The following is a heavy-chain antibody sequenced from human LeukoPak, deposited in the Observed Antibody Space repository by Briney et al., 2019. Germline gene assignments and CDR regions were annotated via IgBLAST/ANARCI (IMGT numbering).Heavy chain of an antibody. J-gene: IGHJ3*02. Sequence: SETLSLTCTVSSGSISSGTYYWSWLRQPPGKGLEWIGYIFYTGSTNYNPSLKSRVTISVLTSKNRFSLKLSSVTAADTAVYYCATLTGGDDAFDIWGQGTMVTVSS. CDR1: SGSISSGTYY. D-gene: IGHD4-23*01. CDR3: ATLTGGDDAFDI. V-gene: IGHV4-61*01. CDR2: IFYTGST.